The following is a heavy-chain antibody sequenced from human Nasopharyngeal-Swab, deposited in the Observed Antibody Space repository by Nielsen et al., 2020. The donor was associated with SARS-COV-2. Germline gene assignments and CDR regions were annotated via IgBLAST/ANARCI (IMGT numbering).Heavy chain of an antibody. Sequence: GGSLRLSCAASGFTFSSYGMHWVRQAPGKGLEWVAVISYDGSNKYYADSVKGRFTISRDNSKNTLYLQMNSLRAEDTAVYYCAKEPGPYGDYVFHAFDIWGQGTMVTVSS. CDR3: AKEPGPYGDYVFHAFDI. D-gene: IGHD4-17*01. V-gene: IGHV3-30*18. CDR2: ISYDGSNK. CDR1: GFTFSSYG. J-gene: IGHJ3*02.